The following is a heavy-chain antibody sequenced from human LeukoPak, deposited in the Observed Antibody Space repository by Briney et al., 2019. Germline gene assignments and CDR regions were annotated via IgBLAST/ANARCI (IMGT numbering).Heavy chain of an antibody. J-gene: IGHJ4*02. D-gene: IGHD1-1*01. CDR3: ARTGNPATGDY. CDR2: ISGSGGTT. CDR1: GFTFSNYS. V-gene: IGHV3-23*01. Sequence: GGSLRLSCVGSGFTFSNYSFNWVRQAPGKGLEWVSAISGSGGTTYYADSVKGRFTISRDNSKNTLYLQMNSLRADDTAVYYCARTGNPATGDYWGQGTLVTVSS.